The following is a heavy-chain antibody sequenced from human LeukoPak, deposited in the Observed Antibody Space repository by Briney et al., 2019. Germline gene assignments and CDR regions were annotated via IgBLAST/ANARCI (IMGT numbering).Heavy chain of an antibody. CDR2: INQDGSDK. CDR3: VRELTIVVIREPSP. CDR1: GFTFSNYW. J-gene: IGHJ4*02. V-gene: IGHV3-7*01. D-gene: IGHD3-22*01. Sequence: GGSLRLSCAASGFTFSNYWMSWVRQAPGKGLEWVANINQDGSDKYYVDSVKGRFTISRDNAKNSLYLQMNSLRVEDTAIYYCVRELTIVVIREPSPRGQGTLVTVSS.